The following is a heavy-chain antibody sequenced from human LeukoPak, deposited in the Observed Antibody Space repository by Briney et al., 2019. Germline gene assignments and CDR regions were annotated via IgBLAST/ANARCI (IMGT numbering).Heavy chain of an antibody. D-gene: IGHD2-15*01. CDR1: GFSFSSSG. J-gene: IGHJ6*03. CDR2: IHYDGTNK. V-gene: IGHV3-30*02. CDR3: ARDNGGRAMAYYYYYYMDV. Sequence: PGGSLRLSCAASGFSFSSSGMHWVRQAPGKGLEWVTFIHYDGTNKYYADSVKGRFTISRDTSKNTLYLQMDSLRAEDTAVYYCARDNGGRAMAYYYYYYMDVWGKGTTVTISS.